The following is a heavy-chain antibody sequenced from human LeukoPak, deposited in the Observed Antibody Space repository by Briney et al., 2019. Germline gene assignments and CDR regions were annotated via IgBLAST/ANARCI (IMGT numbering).Heavy chain of an antibody. D-gene: IGHD1-26*01. CDR2: ITSSSYI. J-gene: IGHJ4*02. CDR1: GFTLSSYT. Sequence: PGGTLRLSCAASGFTLSSYTMNWVRQAPGKGLEWVSSITSSSYIYYADSVKGRFTISRDNAKNSLSLQMDSLRAEDTAVYYCASGWEHDYWGQGTLVTVSS. CDR3: ASGWEHDY. V-gene: IGHV3-21*01.